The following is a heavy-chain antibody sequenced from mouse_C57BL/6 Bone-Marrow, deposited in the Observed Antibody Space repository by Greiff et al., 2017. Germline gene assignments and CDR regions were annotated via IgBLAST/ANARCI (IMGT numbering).Heavy chain of an antibody. Sequence: VQLQQSGAELVKPGASVKLSCTASGFNIKDYYMHWVKQRPEQGLEWIGRIDPEDGENKYAPNFQGKGTITADTSSNTTYLQLSSLTSEDTAVYYCARPIYYGKGYYAMDYWGQGTSVTVSS. CDR2: IDPEDGEN. D-gene: IGHD2-1*01. J-gene: IGHJ4*01. V-gene: IGHV14-2*01. CDR1: GFNIKDYY. CDR3: ARPIYYGKGYYAMDY.